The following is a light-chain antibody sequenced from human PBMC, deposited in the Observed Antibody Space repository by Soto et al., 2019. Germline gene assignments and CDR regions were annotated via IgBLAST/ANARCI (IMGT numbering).Light chain of an antibody. Sequence: DIQMTQSPSTLSASVGDRVTITCRASQSISSWLAWYQQKPGKAPKLLIYKASSVESGVPSRFSGSGSGTEFTLTISSLQPDEFATYYCQQYNSYSLLTFGGGTKVEIK. V-gene: IGKV1-5*03. J-gene: IGKJ4*01. CDR1: QSISSW. CDR3: QQYNSYSLLT. CDR2: KAS.